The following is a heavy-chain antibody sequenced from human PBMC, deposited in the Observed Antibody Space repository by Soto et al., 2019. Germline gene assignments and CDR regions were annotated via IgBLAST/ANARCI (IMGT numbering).Heavy chain of an antibody. J-gene: IGHJ6*02. CDR1: GFTFSSYA. V-gene: IGHV3-30-3*01. CDR2: ISYDGSNK. Sequence: GGSLRLSCAASGFTFSSYAMHWVRQAPGKGLEWVAVISYDGSNKYYADSVKGRFTISRDNSKNTLYLQMNSLRAEDTAVYYCARDLTMVRGVMFDPNYYYGMDVWGQGTTVTVSS. D-gene: IGHD3-10*01. CDR3: ARDLTMVRGVMFDPNYYYGMDV.